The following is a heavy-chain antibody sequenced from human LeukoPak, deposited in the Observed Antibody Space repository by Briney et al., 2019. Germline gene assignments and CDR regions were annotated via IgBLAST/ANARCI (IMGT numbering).Heavy chain of an antibody. J-gene: IGHJ4*02. Sequence: ETLSLTCTVSGGSISSSSYYWGWIRQPPGKGLEWVSAISGSGGSTYYADSVKGRFTISRDNSKNTLYLQMNSLRAEDTAVYYCAKQGNTGFIAVTATEIDYWGQGTLVTVSS. CDR2: ISGSGGST. V-gene: IGHV3-23*01. CDR1: GGSISSSSYY. CDR3: AKQGNTGFIAVTATEIDY. D-gene: IGHD6-19*01.